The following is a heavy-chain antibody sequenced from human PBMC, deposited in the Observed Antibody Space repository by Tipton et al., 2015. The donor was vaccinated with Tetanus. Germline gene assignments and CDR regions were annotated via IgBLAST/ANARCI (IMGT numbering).Heavy chain of an antibody. V-gene: IGHV6-1*01. CDR1: GDSVPSNSAA. CDR2: TYYRSKWYN. J-gene: IGHJ3*02. CDR3: ARDRQQLVRDGGYAFDI. Sequence: TLSLTCAISGDSVPSNSAAWNWIRQSPSRGLEWLGRTYYRSKWYNDYAVSVKSRITINPDTSKNQFSLQLNSVTPEDTAVYYCARDRQQLVRDGGYAFDIWGQGTMVTVSS. D-gene: IGHD6-13*01.